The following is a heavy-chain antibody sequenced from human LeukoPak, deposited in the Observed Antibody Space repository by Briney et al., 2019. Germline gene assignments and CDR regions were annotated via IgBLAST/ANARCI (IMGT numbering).Heavy chain of an antibody. CDR3: ARDPNGDYIGAFDF. CDR1: GFTFNNYA. J-gene: IGHJ3*01. CDR2: ITGGGRT. Sequence: HTGGSLRLSCAASGFTFNNYAMMWVRQAQRQGLEWVSAITGGGRTYYADSVKGRFTISRDNSKDTLYLQMNSLRAEDTALYFCARDPNGDYIGAFDFLGQGTVVTVSS. V-gene: IGHV3-23*01. D-gene: IGHD4-17*01.